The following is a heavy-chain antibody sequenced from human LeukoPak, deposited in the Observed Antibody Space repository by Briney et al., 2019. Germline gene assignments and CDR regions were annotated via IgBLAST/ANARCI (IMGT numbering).Heavy chain of an antibody. J-gene: IGHJ6*02. CDR2: ISSSSSYI. CDR3: ARRVVPAATDYYYGMDV. D-gene: IGHD2-2*01. CDR1: GFTFSSYS. V-gene: IGHV3-21*01. Sequence: GGSLRLSCAASGFTFSSYSMNWVRQAPGKGLEWVSSISSSSSYIYYADSVKGRFTISRDSAKNSLYLQMNSLRAEDTAVYYCARRVVPAATDYYYGMDVWGQGTTVTVSS.